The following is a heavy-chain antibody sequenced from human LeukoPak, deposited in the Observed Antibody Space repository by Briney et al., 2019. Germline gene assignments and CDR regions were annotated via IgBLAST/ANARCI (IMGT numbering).Heavy chain of an antibody. J-gene: IGHJ4*02. V-gene: IGHV3-20*04. CDR3: ARNQDASGGYFIAF. D-gene: IGHD6-19*01. Sequence: AGGSLRLSCAASGFTFDDSGMSWGRQATGKGLEWVSGINWSGASKGYADSVKGRFTISRDNAKNSLCLEMNSLRAEDTAFYYCARNQDASGGYFIAFWGQGTLVTVSS. CDR2: INWSGASK. CDR1: GFTFDDSG.